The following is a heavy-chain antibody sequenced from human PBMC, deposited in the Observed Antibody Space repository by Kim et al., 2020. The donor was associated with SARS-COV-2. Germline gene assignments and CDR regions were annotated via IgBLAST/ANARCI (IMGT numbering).Heavy chain of an antibody. V-gene: IGHV4-34*01. D-gene: IGHD3-3*01. Sequence: SETLSLTCAVYVGSFSDYHWTWIRQSPGKGLEWIGEIDHSGATNYNPSLKSRVALSVDTSKNQFSLKLKSVTPADTAVYFCARGRAGVVPSPIMGLGPYYDYYALDVWGQGTTVSVSS. CDR1: VGSFSDYH. CDR3: ARGRAGVVPSPIMGLGPYYDYYALDV. CDR2: IDHSGAT. J-gene: IGHJ6*02.